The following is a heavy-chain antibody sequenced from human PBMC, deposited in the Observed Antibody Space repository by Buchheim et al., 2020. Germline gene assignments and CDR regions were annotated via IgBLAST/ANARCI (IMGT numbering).Heavy chain of an antibody. V-gene: IGHV5-51*03. CDR1: GYSFTNYW. CDR2: IYPGDSDT. J-gene: IGHJ6*02. D-gene: IGHD6-13*01. CDR3: ASARPGGAAAAGRLGVFFYYGMDV. Sequence: EVQLVQSGPEVKKPGESLTISCKNSGYSFTNYWIGWVRQMPGKGLEWMGIIYPGDSDTRYGPSFEGQVTLSVDKSIGAAYLQWSSLKASDTAIYYCASARPGGAAAAGRLGVFFYYGMDVWGQGTT.